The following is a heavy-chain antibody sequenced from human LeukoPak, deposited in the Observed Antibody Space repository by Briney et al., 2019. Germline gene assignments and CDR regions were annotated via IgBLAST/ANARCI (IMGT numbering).Heavy chain of an antibody. CDR3: AAGGVRDILTH. CDR1: GFTVSSNY. CDR2: ISGSGGST. V-gene: IGHV3-23*01. J-gene: IGHJ4*02. Sequence: GGSLRLSCAASGFTVSSNYMSWVRQAPGKGLEWVSAISGSGGSTYYADSVKGRFTISRDNPKNTLYLQMNSLRAEDTAVYYCAAGGVRDILTHWGQGTLVTVSS. D-gene: IGHD3-16*01.